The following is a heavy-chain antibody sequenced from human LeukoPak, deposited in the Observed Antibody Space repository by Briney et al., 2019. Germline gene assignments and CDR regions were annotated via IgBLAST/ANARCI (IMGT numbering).Heavy chain of an antibody. D-gene: IGHD3-10*01. Sequence: SETLSLTCAVYGGSFSGYYWSWIRQPAGKGLEWIGRIYTSGSTNYNPSLKSRVTMSVDTSKNQFSLKLSSVTAADTAVYYCARDYYGSGSYYNELYFDYWGQGTLVTVSS. V-gene: IGHV4-4*07. CDR3: ARDYYGSGSYYNELYFDY. CDR1: GGSFSGYY. CDR2: IYTSGST. J-gene: IGHJ4*02.